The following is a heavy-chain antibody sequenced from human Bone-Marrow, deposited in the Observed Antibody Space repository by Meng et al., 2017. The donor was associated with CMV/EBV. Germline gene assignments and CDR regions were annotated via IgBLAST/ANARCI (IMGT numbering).Heavy chain of an antibody. CDR1: GFTFNTST. CDR2: ISSSGSFR. D-gene: IGHD3-16*01. CDR3: ARVGGGPD. Sequence: GESLKISCEVSGFTFNTSTMNWFRQAPGKGLEWVSSISSSGSFRHYADSVRGRFTVSRDNAKNSLYLQMNSLRAEDTALYYSARVGGGPDWGQGTRVTVSS. J-gene: IGHJ4*02. V-gene: IGHV3-21*06.